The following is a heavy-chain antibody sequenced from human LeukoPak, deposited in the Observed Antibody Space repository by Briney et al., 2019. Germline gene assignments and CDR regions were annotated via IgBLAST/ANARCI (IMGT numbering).Heavy chain of an antibody. CDR3: VKRSRDGYNSPLDN. CDR2: ISGSGGET. J-gene: IGHJ4*01. Sequence: GGSLRLSCAASGFTFSSYAMSWVRQAPGKGLEWVSQISGSGGETYYADSVQGRFTISRDNSENTLYLQMNSLRAEDTAVYYCVKRSRDGYNSPLDNWGQGTLVTVSS. V-gene: IGHV3-23*01. D-gene: IGHD5-24*01. CDR1: GFTFSSYA.